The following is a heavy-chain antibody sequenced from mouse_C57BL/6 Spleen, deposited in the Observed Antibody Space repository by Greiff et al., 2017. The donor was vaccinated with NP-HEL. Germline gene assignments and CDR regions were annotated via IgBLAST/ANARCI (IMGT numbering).Heavy chain of an antibody. D-gene: IGHD2-4*01. J-gene: IGHJ2*01. CDR1: GFTFSDYY. Sequence: EVQVVESGGGLVQPGGSLKLSCAASGFTFSDYYMYWVRQTPEKRLEWVAYISNGGGSTYYPDTVKGRFTISRDNAKNTLYLQMSRLKSEDTAMYYCARRSLYYDYEEYFDYWGQGTTLTVSS. V-gene: IGHV5-12*01. CDR3: ARRSLYYDYEEYFDY. CDR2: ISNGGGST.